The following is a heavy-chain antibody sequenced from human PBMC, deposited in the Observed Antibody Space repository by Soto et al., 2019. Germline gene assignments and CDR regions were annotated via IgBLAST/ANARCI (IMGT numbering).Heavy chain of an antibody. CDR1: GFAFGSYW. D-gene: IGHD1-1*01. J-gene: IGHJ4*02. CDR3: LRDQRHWNEFADQ. CDR2: ISQDGTIA. Sequence: VQLVESGGGLVQPGGSLRLSCAASGFAFGSYWMHWVRQAPGKGLVWVSRISQDGTIATQADSGKGRFTISRDNAKNTLYLQMNSLRADDTAVYYCLRDQRHWNEFADQWGQGTLVTVSS. V-gene: IGHV3-74*01.